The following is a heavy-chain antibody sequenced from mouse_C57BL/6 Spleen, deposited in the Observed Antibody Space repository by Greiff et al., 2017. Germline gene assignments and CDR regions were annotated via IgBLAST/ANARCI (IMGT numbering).Heavy chain of an antibody. CDR2: IYPGDGDT. CDR3: ARGGGSSYGYFDV. D-gene: IGHD1-1*01. V-gene: IGHV1-80*01. CDR1: GYAFSSYW. Sequence: QVQLQQPGAELVKPGASVKISCKASGYAFSSYWMNWVKQRPGKGLEWIGQIYPGDGDTNYNGKFKGKATLTADKSSSTAYMQLSSLTSEDSAVYFCARGGGSSYGYFDVWGTGTTVTVSS. J-gene: IGHJ1*03.